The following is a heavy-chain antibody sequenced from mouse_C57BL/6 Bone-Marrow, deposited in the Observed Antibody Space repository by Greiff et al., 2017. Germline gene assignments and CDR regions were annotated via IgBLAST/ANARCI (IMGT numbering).Heavy chain of an antibody. CDR3: ARDSYSNFLYWYFDV. J-gene: IGHJ1*03. D-gene: IGHD2-5*01. CDR2: INSDGSST. CDR1: GFTFSDYY. Sequence: EVKLMESEGGLVQPGSSMKLSCTASGFTFSDYYMAWVRQVPEKGLEWVANINSDGSSTYYLDSLKSRFIISRDNAKNILYLQMSSLKSEDTATYYCARDSYSNFLYWYFDVWGTGTTVTVSS. V-gene: IGHV5-16*01.